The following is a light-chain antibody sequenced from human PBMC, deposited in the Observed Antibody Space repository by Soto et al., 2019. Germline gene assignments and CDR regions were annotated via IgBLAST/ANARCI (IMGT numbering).Light chain of an antibody. CDR2: DNN. CDR3: ATWDNSLSTAV. Sequence: QSVLTQPPSVSAAPGQKVTISCSGSGSNIGKNYVSWYQHLPGTAPKLLIYDNNKRPSGIPDRFSGSKSGTSATLGITGLQTGDEADYYFATWDNSLSTAVFGPGTKLTVL. V-gene: IGLV1-51*01. J-gene: IGLJ1*01. CDR1: GSNIGKNY.